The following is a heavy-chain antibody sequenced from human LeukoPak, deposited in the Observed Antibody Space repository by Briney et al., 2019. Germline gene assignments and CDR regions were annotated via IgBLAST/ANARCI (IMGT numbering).Heavy chain of an antibody. V-gene: IGHV3-48*04. J-gene: IGHJ4*02. CDR3: ARQRTENLDY. CDR2: ISSSSSTI. Sequence: GGSLRLSCAASGFTFSSYSMNWVRQAPGKGLEWVSYISSSSSTIHYADSVKGRFTISRDNAKNSLYLQMDSLRAEDTAVYYCARQRTENLDYWGQGTLVTVSS. CDR1: GFTFSSYS. D-gene: IGHD1/OR15-1a*01.